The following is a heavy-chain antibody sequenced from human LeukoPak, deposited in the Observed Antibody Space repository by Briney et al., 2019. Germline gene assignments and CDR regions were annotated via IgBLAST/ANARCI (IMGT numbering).Heavy chain of an antibody. J-gene: IGHJ4*02. CDR3: ARTDLYYFDY. CDR2: IIPILGIA. CDR1: GYTFTSYG. V-gene: IGHV1-69*04. Sequence: ASVKVSCKASGYTFTSYGISWVRQAPGQGLEWMGRIIPILGIANYAQKFQGRVTITADKSTSTAYMELSSLRSEDTAVYYCARTDLYYFDYWGQGTLVTVSS. D-gene: IGHD2-21*02.